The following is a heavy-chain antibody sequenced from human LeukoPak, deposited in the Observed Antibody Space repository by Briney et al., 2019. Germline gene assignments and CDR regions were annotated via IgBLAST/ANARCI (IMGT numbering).Heavy chain of an antibody. CDR3: AASILHCSSTSCYARNYYYYMDV. D-gene: IGHD2-2*01. J-gene: IGHJ6*03. CDR2: IVVGRGNT. Sequence: SVKVSCKASGFTFTSSAMQWVRQARGRRLEWIGWIVVGRGNTNYAQKFQERVTITRDMSTSTAYMELSSLRSEDTAVYYCAASILHCSSTSCYARNYYYYMDVWGKGTTVTVSS. CDR1: GFTFTSSA. V-gene: IGHV1-58*02.